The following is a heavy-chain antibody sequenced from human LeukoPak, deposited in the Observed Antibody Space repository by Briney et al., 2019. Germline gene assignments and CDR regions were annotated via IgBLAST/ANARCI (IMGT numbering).Heavy chain of an antibody. CDR3: ARGTGWLQLLGALDY. D-gene: IGHD5-24*01. CDR1: GFTFSSYS. V-gene: IGHV3-21*01. Sequence: AGGSLRLSCAASGFTFSSYSMNWVRQAPGKGLEWVSSISSSSSYIYYADSVKGRFTISRDNAKNSLYLQMNSLRAEDTAVYYCARGTGWLQLLGALDYWGQGTLVTVSS. J-gene: IGHJ4*02. CDR2: ISSSSSYI.